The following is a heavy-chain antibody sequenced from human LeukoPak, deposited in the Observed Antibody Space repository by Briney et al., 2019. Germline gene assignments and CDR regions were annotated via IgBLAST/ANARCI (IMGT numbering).Heavy chain of an antibody. D-gene: IGHD6-13*01. V-gene: IGHV4-4*02. Sequence: SGTLSLTCAVSGGSISSSNWWSWVREPPGKGLEWVGEIYHSGSTNYNPSLKSRVTISVDKSKNQFSLKLSSVTAADTAVYYCARDVLKGYSSSWYDYWGQGTLVTVSS. J-gene: IGHJ4*02. CDR3: ARDVLKGYSSSWYDY. CDR2: IYHSGST. CDR1: GGSISSSNW.